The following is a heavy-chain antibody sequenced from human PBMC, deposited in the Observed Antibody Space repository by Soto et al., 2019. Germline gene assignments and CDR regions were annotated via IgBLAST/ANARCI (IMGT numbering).Heavy chain of an antibody. Sequence: GGSLRLSCAASGFTFSSYGMHWVRQAPGKGPEWVAVIWYDGSNKYYADSVKGRFTISRDNSKNTLYLQMNSLRAEDTAVYYCARDPSNRPKYSSSWFDYWGQGTLVTVSS. CDR2: IWYDGSNK. CDR1: GFTFSSYG. D-gene: IGHD6-13*01. CDR3: ARDPSNRPKYSSSWFDY. J-gene: IGHJ4*02. V-gene: IGHV3-33*01.